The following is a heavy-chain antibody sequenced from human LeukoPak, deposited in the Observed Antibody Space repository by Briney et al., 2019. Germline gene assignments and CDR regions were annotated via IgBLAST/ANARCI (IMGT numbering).Heavy chain of an antibody. V-gene: IGHV4-59*01. CDR3: ARDADSSGWYWFDP. J-gene: IGHJ5*02. CDR2: IYYSGST. D-gene: IGHD6-19*01. Sequence: SETLSLTCTVSGGSISSYCWSWIRQPPGKGLEWIGYIYYSGSTNYNPSLKSRVTISVDTSKNQFSLKLSSVTAADTAVYYCARDADSSGWYWFDPWGQGTLVTVSS. CDR1: GGSISSYC.